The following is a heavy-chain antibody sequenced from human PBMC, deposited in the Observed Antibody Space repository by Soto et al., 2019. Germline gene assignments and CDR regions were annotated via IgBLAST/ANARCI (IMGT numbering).Heavy chain of an antibody. Sequence: ASVKVSCKASGYTFTDYYMHWVRQAPGQGLEWMGWINPNSGGTNYAQKFQGRVTTTRDTSISTAYMELSRLRSDDTAVYYCARKLELRGSYYYYYDMDVWGQGTTVTVSS. V-gene: IGHV1-2*02. CDR1: GYTFTDYY. J-gene: IGHJ6*02. CDR3: ARKLELRGSYYYYYDMDV. D-gene: IGHD1-7*01. CDR2: INPNSGGT.